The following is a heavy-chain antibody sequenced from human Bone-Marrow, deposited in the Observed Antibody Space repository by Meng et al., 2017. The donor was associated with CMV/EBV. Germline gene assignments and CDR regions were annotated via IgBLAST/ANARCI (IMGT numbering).Heavy chain of an antibody. CDR3: ARWVAAAGTVGYYYYGMDF. CDR1: GGTFSSYT. V-gene: IGHV1-69*05. D-gene: IGHD6-13*01. Sequence: SVKVSCKASGGTFSSYTISWVRQAPGQGLEGMGGIIPIFGTANYAQKFEGRVTITTDESTSTAYMELSSLRSEDTAVYYCARWVAAAGTVGYYYYGMDFWGQGTTVTVSS. J-gene: IGHJ6*02. CDR2: IIPIFGTA.